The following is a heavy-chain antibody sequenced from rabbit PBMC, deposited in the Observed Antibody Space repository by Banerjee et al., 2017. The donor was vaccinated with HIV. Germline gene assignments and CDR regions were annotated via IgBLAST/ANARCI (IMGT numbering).Heavy chain of an antibody. J-gene: IGHJ4*01. Sequence: QEQLEESGGDLVKPEGSLTLTCKASGFSFSSSYWICWVRQAPGKGLEWIACIYAGSGGSTSYASWAKGRFTISKPSSTTVTLQMTSLTAADTATYFCTRGRVDYLDYGYGDFNLWGPGTLVTVS. V-gene: IGHV1S45*01. CDR1: GFSFSSSYW. CDR3: TRGRVDYLDYGYGDFNL. D-gene: IGHD6-1*01. CDR2: IYAGSGGST.